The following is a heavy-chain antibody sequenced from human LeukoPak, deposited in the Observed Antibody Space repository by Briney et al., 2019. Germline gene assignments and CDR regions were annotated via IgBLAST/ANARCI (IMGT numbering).Heavy chain of an antibody. Sequence: GASVKVSCKASGYTFTSYDINWVRQATGQGLEWMGWMNPDSGNTGYAQKFQGRVTMTRDMSTSTVYMELSSLRSEDTAVYYCARDRGGGAYGYFDYWGQGTLVTVSS. D-gene: IGHD4-17*01. CDR1: GYTFTSYD. CDR2: MNPDSGNT. CDR3: ARDRGGGAYGYFDY. V-gene: IGHV1-8*02. J-gene: IGHJ4*02.